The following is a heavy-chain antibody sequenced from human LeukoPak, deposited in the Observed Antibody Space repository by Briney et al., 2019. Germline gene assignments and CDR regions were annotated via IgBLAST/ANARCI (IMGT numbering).Heavy chain of an antibody. D-gene: IGHD4/OR15-4a*01. CDR1: GYSFILYG. CDR2: ISTSTGDT. Sequence: SVKVSCKTSGYSFILYGISWVRQAPGQGPEWMGWISTSTGDTKYTQKFQGRVTLTTDTSTSTAYMELSSLRSDDTAVYYCARGDNYGIFVNVDYWGQGTLVTVSS. J-gene: IGHJ4*02. CDR3: ARGDNYGIFVNVDY. V-gene: IGHV1-18*01.